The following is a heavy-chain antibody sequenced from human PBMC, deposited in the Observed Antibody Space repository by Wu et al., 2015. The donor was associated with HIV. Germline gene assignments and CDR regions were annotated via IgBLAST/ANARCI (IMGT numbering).Heavy chain of an antibody. D-gene: IGHD4-17*01. V-gene: IGHV1-69*05. CDR2: IIPIFGTA. J-gene: IGHJ2*01. CDR3: AREPYGDTTRYWYFDL. CDR1: GGTFSNYA. Sequence: QVQLVQSGAEVKKPGSSVKVSCKASGGTFSNYAISWVRQAPGQGLEWMGGIIPIFGTANYAQKFQGRVTITTDESTSTAYMELSSLRSEDTAVYYCAREPYGDTTRYWYFDLWGRGTLVTVSS.